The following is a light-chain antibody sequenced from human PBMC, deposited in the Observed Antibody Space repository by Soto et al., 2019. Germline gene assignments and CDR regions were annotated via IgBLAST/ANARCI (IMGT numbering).Light chain of an antibody. CDR1: SSDVGGYDY. CDR3: SSYTRTSSFYV. V-gene: IGLV2-14*03. CDR2: DVS. J-gene: IGLJ1*01. Sequence: QSALTQPASVPGSPGQSITISCTGTSSDVGGYDYVSWYQQHPGKAPKLMIYDVSNRPSGVSNRFSGSKSGNTASLTISGLQAEDEADYYCSSYTRTSSFYVFGTGTKVTVL.